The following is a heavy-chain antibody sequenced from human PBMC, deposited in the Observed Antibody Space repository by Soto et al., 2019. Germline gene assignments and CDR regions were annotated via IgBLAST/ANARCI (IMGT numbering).Heavy chain of an antibody. CDR3: ASRTDYYDGSGSLGGMDV. CDR1: GGSISSGSYY. V-gene: IGHV4-31*03. CDR2: IYYSGSN. D-gene: IGHD3-10*01. Sequence: QVQLQESGPGLVKPSQTLSLTCTVSGGSISSGSYYWSWIRQLPGKGLEWIGYIYYSGSNYYNPSLKSRVSIAVDTSKNQCSLKLNSVTAGDTAVYYCASRTDYYDGSGSLGGMDVWGQGTTVTVSS. J-gene: IGHJ6*02.